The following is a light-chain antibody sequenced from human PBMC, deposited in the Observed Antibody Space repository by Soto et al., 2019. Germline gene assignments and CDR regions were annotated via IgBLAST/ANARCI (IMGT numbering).Light chain of an antibody. Sequence: EIVLTQSPGTLSLSPGERATLSCRASQSVSSSYLAWYQQKPGQAPSLLIYGASSRATGIPDRFSGSGSGTDFTLTISRLEPEDFAVYYCQQYSGSPRTFGQGTKVEI. J-gene: IGKJ1*01. CDR1: QSVSSSY. CDR3: QQYSGSPRT. CDR2: GAS. V-gene: IGKV3-20*01.